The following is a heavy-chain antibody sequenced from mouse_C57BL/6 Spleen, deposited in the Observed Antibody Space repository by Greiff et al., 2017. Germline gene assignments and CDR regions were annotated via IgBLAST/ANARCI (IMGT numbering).Heavy chain of an antibody. V-gene: IGHV14-1*01. CDR3: TTLCSSNWYFDV. J-gene: IGHJ1*03. CDR1: GFNIKDYY. D-gene: IGHD1-1*01. Sequence: EVKLMESGAELVRPGASVKLSCTASGFNIKDYYMHWVKQRPEQGLEWIGRIDPEDGDTEYAPKFQGKATMTADTTSNTAYLQLSSLTSADTAVYYCTTLCSSNWYFDVWGTGTTVTVSS. CDR2: IDPEDGDT.